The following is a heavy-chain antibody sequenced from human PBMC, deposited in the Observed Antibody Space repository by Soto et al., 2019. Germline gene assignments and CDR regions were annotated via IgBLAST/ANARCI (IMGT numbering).Heavy chain of an antibody. CDR1: GFTFSTYD. J-gene: IGHJ4*02. CDR2: ISGSGGKT. D-gene: IGHD3-10*01. CDR3: AKRNLYGSGTHDY. Sequence: EVQLLESGGGLVQPGGSLRLSCAASGFTFSTYDMSWVRQAPGKGLEWVSGISGSGGKTDYADSVKGRFTISRDNSKNTPYLQMNSLRAEDTAVYYCAKRNLYGSGTHDYWGQGSLVTVSP. V-gene: IGHV3-23*01.